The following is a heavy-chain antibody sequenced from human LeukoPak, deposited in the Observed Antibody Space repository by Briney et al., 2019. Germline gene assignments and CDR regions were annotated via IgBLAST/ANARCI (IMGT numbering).Heavy chain of an antibody. Sequence: GGSLRLSCAASGFTFSSYGMHWVRQAPGKGLEWVAVIWYDGSNKYYADSVKGRFTTSRDNSKNTLYLQMNSLRAEDTAVYYCARDRVVRGVSNWFDPWGQGTLVTVSS. D-gene: IGHD3-10*01. CDR1: GFTFSSYG. CDR3: ARDRVVRGVSNWFDP. V-gene: IGHV3-33*01. J-gene: IGHJ5*02. CDR2: IWYDGSNK.